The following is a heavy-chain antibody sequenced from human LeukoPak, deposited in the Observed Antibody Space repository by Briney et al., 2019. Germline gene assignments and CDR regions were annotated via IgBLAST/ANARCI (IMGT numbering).Heavy chain of an antibody. J-gene: IGHJ3*02. CDR1: GFSISTGTYY. Sequence: SQTLSLTCTASGFSISTGTYYWSWIRQPAGKGLVWIVRSYTSRSTNYNPYLKSRVTISVDTSKNQFYLTLNSVTAADTAVYYCARGDYYGSGSYYNSAFDIWGQGTMVTVSS. CDR3: ARGDYYGSGSYYNSAFDI. V-gene: IGHV4-61*02. D-gene: IGHD3-10*01. CDR2: SYTSRST.